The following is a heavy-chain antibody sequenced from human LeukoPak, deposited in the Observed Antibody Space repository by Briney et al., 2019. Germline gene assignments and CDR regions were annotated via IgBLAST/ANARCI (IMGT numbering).Heavy chain of an antibody. Sequence: SETLSLTCAVYGGSFSGYYWSWIRQPPGKGLEWIGEINHSGSTNYNPSLKSRVTISVDTSKNQFSLKLSSVTAADTAVYYCARDLIADYVWGSYRYSDAFDIWGPGTMVTVSS. CDR3: ARDLIADYVWGSYRYSDAFDI. D-gene: IGHD3-16*02. V-gene: IGHV4-34*01. CDR2: INHSGST. J-gene: IGHJ3*02. CDR1: GGSFSGYY.